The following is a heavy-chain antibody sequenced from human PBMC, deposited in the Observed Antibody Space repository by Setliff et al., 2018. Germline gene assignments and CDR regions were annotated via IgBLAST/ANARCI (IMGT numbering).Heavy chain of an antibody. CDR2: INPNSGGT. J-gene: IGHJ4*02. V-gene: IGHV1-2*06. D-gene: IGHD3-22*01. CDR1: GYTFTGYY. Sequence: ASVKVSCKASGYTFTGYYMHWVRQAPGQGLEWMGRINPNSGGTNYAQKFQGRVTMTRDTSISTAYMELSRLRSDDTAVYYCARGRDSSGYPYYFDYWGQGTLVTVSS. CDR3: ARGRDSSGYPYYFDY.